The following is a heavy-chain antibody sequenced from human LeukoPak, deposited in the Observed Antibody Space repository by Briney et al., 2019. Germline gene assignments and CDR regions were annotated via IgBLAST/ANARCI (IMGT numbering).Heavy chain of an antibody. CDR1: GFTVSSSY. J-gene: IGHJ4*02. CDR3: ARGNWNYPFDY. D-gene: IGHD1-7*01. V-gene: IGHV3-53*01. Sequence: GGSLRLSCAASGFTVSSSYMSWVRQAPGKGLEWVSVIYSGASTYYADSVKGRFTISRDSSKNTLYLQMNSLRAEDTAVYYCARGNWNYPFDYWGQGTLVTVSS. CDR2: IYSGAST.